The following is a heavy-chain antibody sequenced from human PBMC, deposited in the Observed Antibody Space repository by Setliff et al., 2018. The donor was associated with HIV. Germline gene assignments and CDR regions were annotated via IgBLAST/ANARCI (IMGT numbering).Heavy chain of an antibody. D-gene: IGHD6-13*01. J-gene: IGHJ4*02. CDR2: INHSGRT. V-gene: IGHV4-34*10. CDR1: GGSFTNYF. Sequence: SETLSLTCAVYGGSFTNYFWSWIRQSPGKGLEWIGEINHSGRTKYNPSLKSRVTMSVDTSKNQFSLKLDSVTAADTAIYYCARQSTVAAAGFDFWGQGTLVTVSS. CDR3: ARQSTVAAAGFDF.